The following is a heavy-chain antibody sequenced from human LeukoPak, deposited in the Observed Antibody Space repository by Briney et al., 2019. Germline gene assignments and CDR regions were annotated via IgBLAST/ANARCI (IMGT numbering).Heavy chain of an antibody. Sequence: GGSLRLSCAASGFTVSTNYMSWVRQAPGKRLEWVSVIYSGGTTYYADSVKGRFTISGDSSKNTLYVQMNSLRADDTAVNYCGRVLGIYAFDVWGQGTMVTVSS. V-gene: IGHV3-66*02. CDR2: IYSGGTT. J-gene: IGHJ3*01. CDR1: GFTVSTNY. D-gene: IGHD7-27*01. CDR3: GRVLGIYAFDV.